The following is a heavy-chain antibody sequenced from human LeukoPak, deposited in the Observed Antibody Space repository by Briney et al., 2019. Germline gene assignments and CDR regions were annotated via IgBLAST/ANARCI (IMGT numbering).Heavy chain of an antibody. V-gene: IGHV3-21*01. CDR3: ESTVVRGEYYDSSGYPDY. CDR2: ISSSSSYI. CDR1: GFTFSSYR. Sequence: PGGSLRLFCAASGFTFSSYRMNWVRQAPGKRLEWVSSISSSSSYIYYADSVKGRFTISRDNAKNSLYLQMNSLRAEDTAVYYCESTVVRGEYYDSSGYPDYWGQGTLVTVSS. J-gene: IGHJ4*02. D-gene: IGHD3-22*01.